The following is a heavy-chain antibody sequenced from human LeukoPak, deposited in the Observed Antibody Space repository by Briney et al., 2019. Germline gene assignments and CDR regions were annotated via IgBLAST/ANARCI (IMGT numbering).Heavy chain of an antibody. CDR3: ARGRYCSSTSCYTPFDY. V-gene: IGHV4-31*03. J-gene: IGHJ4*02. CDR1: GGSISSGGYY. CDR2: IYYSGST. Sequence: PSQTLSLTCTVSGGSISSGGYYWRWIRQHPGKGLEWIGYIYYSGSTYYNPSLKSRVTISVDTSKNQFSLKLSSVTAADTAVYYCARGRYCSSTSCYTPFDYWGQGTLVTVSS. D-gene: IGHD2-2*02.